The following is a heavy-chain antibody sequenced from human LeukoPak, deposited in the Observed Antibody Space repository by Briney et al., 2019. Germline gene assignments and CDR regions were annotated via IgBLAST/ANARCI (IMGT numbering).Heavy chain of an antibody. J-gene: IGHJ4*02. D-gene: IGHD1-26*01. V-gene: IGHV4-59*08. CDR1: GGSISSYY. CDR3: ARGGSYAYFGY. Sequence: SETLSLTCTVSGGSISSYYWSWIRQPPGKGLEWLGYIYYSGSTNYNPSLKSRVTISVDTSKNQFSLKLSSVTAADTAVYYCARGGSYAYFGYWGQGTLVTVSS. CDR2: IYYSGST.